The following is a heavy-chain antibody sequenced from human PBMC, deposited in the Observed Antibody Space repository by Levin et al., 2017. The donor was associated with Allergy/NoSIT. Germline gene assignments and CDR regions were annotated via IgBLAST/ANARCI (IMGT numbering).Heavy chain of an antibody. J-gene: IGHJ4*02. CDR3: ARDLNFSGYLGGDV. V-gene: IGHV3-33*01. Sequence: SCAASGFTFSSYGMHWVRQAPGKGLEWVAVIWYDGSNKYYADSVKGRFTISRDNSKNTLYLQMNSLRAEDTAVYYCARDLNFSGYLGGDVWGQGTLVTVSS. D-gene: IGHD3-16*01. CDR2: IWYDGSNK. CDR1: GFTFSSYG.